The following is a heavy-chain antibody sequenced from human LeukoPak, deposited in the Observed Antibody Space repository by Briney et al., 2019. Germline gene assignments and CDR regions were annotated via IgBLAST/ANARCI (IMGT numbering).Heavy chain of an antibody. CDR3: AGAGYDFWSGYYFVYYYYMDV. V-gene: IGHV1-8*03. CDR1: GYTFTSYD. J-gene: IGHJ6*03. Sequence: GASVKVSCKASGYTFTSYDINWVRQATGQGLEWMGWMNPNSGNTGYAQKFQGRVTITRNTSISTAYMELSSLRSEDTAVYYCAGAGYDFWSGYYFVYYYYMDVWGKGTTVTVSS. D-gene: IGHD3-3*01. CDR2: MNPNSGNT.